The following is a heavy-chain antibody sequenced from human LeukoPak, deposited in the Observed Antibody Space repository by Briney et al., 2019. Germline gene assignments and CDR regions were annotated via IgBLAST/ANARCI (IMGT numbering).Heavy chain of an antibody. D-gene: IGHD5-24*01. V-gene: IGHV3-21*01. CDR2: ISSSSSYI. CDR1: GFTFSSYS. CDR3: ARVEMATITFDY. J-gene: IGHJ4*02. Sequence: GGSLRPSCAASGFTFSSYSMNWVRQAPGKGLEWVSSISSSSSYIYYADSVKGRFTISRDNAKNSLYLQMNSLRAEDTAVYYCARVEMATITFDYWGQGTLVTVSS.